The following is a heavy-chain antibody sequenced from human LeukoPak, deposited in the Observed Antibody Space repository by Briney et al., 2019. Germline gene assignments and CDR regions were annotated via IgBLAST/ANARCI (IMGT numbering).Heavy chain of an antibody. J-gene: IGHJ4*02. V-gene: IGHV3-43*02. CDR2: ISGDGGST. CDR1: GFTFDNYA. CDR3: ARESETSGWYDY. Sequence: GGSLRLSCAAPGFTFDNYAIHWVRQAPGKGLEWVSIISGDGGSTFYADSVRGRFTISRDNTRKSLSLQMSSLRGEDTALYYCARESETSGWYDYWGQGTLVTVSS. D-gene: IGHD6-19*01.